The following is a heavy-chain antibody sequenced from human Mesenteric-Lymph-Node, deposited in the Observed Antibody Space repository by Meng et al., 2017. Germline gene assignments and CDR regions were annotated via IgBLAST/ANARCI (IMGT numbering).Heavy chain of an antibody. V-gene: IGHV4-39*01. CDR3: ARQIFEFGYGGNSPFDY. Sequence: QLQLQESGPGLVKPAETRSRTGTGPGGSISSTSYYWGWIRQPPGKGPEWIGSIYYSGSNYHNPSLKSRLTISVDTSKSQLALKLSSVTAADTAVYYCARQIFEFGYGGNSPFDYWGQGTLVTVSS. J-gene: IGHJ4*02. CDR1: GGSISSTSYY. CDR2: IYYSGSN. D-gene: IGHD4-23*01.